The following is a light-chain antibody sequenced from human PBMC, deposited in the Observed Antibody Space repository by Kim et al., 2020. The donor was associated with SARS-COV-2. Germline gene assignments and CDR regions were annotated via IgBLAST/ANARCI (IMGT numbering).Light chain of an antibody. CDR2: ETS. CDR1: QSVGNS. CDR3: QQRYNWPLT. J-gene: IGKJ4*01. V-gene: IGKV3-11*01. Sequence: LAPGERATRSCRASQSVGNSLAWFQQKPGQAPRLLIFETSTRATGIPARFSGSGSGTAFTLTISSLEPEDFAVYYCQQRYNWPLTFGGGTKVDIK.